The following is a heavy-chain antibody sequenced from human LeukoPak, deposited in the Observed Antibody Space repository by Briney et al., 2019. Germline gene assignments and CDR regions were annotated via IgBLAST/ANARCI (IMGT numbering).Heavy chain of an antibody. D-gene: IGHD2-15*01. CDR1: GFTFSDYW. V-gene: IGHV3-74*01. CDR3: AKDPVDATPIDY. Sequence: GGSLRLSCAESGFTFSDYWMHWVRQVPGTGLGWVSYINPDGSDTNYADSVKGRFTISTDNAKNRLYLQMSGLRAEGTAVYYCAKDPVDATPIDYWGQGTLVTVSS. J-gene: IGHJ4*02. CDR2: INPDGSDT.